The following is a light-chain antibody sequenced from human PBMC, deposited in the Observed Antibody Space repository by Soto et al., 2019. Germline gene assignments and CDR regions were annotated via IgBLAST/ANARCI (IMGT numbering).Light chain of an antibody. V-gene: IGLV1-44*01. CDR3: ASWDDSLNGHV. CDR2: SND. Sequence: QSVLTQPPSASGTPGQRVTVSCSGSSSNIASNTVNWYQQLPGTAPKLLIYSNDQRHSGVPDRFSASKSGTSASLAISGLQSEDEAYYYCASWDDSLNGHVFGTGITVTVL. CDR1: SSNIASNT. J-gene: IGLJ1*01.